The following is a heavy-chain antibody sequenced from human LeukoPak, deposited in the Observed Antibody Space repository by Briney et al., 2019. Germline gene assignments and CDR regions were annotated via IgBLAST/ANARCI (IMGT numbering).Heavy chain of an antibody. J-gene: IGHJ5*02. V-gene: IGHV3-53*01. D-gene: IGHD1-26*01. CDR3: TRGPVGGFDA. CDR1: GLTVSTNY. Sequence: GGSLRLSCLASGLTVSTNYLTWVRQAPGKGVEWVSVIYSGGNTYYADSVKGRFTISRDNSKNTLYLQMNSLRADDTAVYYCTRGPVGGFDAWGQGTLVTVSS. CDR2: IYSGGNT.